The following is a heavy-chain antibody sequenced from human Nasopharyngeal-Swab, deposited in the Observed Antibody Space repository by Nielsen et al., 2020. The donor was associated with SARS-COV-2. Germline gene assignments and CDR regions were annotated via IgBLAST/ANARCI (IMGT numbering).Heavy chain of an antibody. V-gene: IGHV1-69*06. Sequence: SVKVSCKASGGTFSSYAISWVRQAPGQGLEWMGGIIPIFGTANYAQKFQGRVTITADKSTSTAYMGLSSLRSEDTAVYYCARDPESGVVVPAAMREVTPFDYWGQGTLVTVSS. CDR2: IIPIFGTA. CDR3: ARDPESGVVVPAAMREVTPFDY. CDR1: GGTFSSYA. J-gene: IGHJ4*02. D-gene: IGHD2-2*01.